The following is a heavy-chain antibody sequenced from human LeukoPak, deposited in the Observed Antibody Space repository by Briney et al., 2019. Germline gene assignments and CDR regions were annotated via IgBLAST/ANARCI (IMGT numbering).Heavy chain of an antibody. CDR3: ARVSYYYGSGSYRPTAVYYFDY. J-gene: IGHJ4*02. CDR2: ISYDGSNK. Sequence: GGSLRLSCAASGFTFSSYAMHWVRQAPGKGLEWVAVISYDGSNKYYADSVKGRFTISRDNSKNTLYLQMNSLRAEDTAVYYCARVSYYYGSGSYRPTAVYYFDYWGQGTLVTVSS. V-gene: IGHV3-30*04. D-gene: IGHD3-10*01. CDR1: GFTFSSYA.